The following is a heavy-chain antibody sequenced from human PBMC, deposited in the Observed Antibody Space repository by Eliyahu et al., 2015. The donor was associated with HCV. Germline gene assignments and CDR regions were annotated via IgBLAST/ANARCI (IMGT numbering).Heavy chain of an antibody. D-gene: IGHD3-10*01. CDR3: ASSGLTSMVRGVMHGGFDL. V-gene: IGHV4-39*01. CDR2: IYYSGST. J-gene: IGHJ2*01. Sequence: QLQLQESGPGLVKPSETLSLXCTVSGGSXSSSXYYXGWIRQPPGKGLEWIGSIYYSGSTYYNPSXKSRVTISVDTSKNQFSLKLSSVTAADTAVYYCASSGLTSMVRGVMHGGFDLWGRGTLVTVSS. CDR1: GGSXSSSXYY.